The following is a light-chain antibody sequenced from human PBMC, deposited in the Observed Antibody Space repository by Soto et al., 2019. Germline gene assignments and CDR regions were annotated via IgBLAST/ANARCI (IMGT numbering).Light chain of an antibody. J-gene: IGKJ4*01. CDR3: QKYNSAPLT. V-gene: IGKV1-27*01. CDR1: QGIAPY. CDR2: ATS. Sequence: DVQMTKSPSSLSAFVGDRVTITCRASQGIAPYLAWFQQKPGKVPTLLIYATSTLQSGVPSRFSGSGSGTDFTLTINSLQPEDGGTYYCQKYNSAPLTFGGGTKVEIK.